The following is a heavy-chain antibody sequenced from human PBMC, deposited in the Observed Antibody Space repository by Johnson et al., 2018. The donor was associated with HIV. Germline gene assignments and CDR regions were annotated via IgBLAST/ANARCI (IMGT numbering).Heavy chain of an antibody. CDR2: ISYDGSNK. CDR3: ARGRTRSSTGAFDI. CDR1: GFTFSSYA. D-gene: IGHD6-6*01. J-gene: IGHJ3*02. V-gene: IGHV3-30*04. Sequence: QVQLVESGGGLVQPGGSLRLSCAASGFTFSSYAMSWVRQAPGKGLEWVAVISYDGSNKYYADSVKGRFTISRDTSKKTLYLQMNSLRPEDTGLYYCARGRTRSSTGAFDIWGQGTMVTVSS.